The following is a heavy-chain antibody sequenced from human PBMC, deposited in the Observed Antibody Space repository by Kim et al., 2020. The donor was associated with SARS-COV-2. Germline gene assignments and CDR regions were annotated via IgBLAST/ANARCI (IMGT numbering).Heavy chain of an antibody. CDR3: ASQRFRTGGIVY. J-gene: IGHJ4*02. V-gene: IGHV4-31*02. Sequence: YDSPSLMSRVTISVDTSKTQFSLNLSSVTAADTAVYYCASQRFRTGGIVYWGQGTLVTVSS. D-gene: IGHD7-27*01.